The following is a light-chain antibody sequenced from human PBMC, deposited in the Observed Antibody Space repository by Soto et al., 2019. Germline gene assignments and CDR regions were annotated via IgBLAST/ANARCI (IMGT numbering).Light chain of an antibody. J-gene: IGKJ4*01. CDR3: QHYNTYPLT. CDR1: QSISSW. Sequence: DIQMTQSPSTLTASVGDRVTITCRASQSISSWLAWYQQKPGKAPKLLIYKASSLESGVPSRFSGSGSVTEFTLTISSLQPDDFATYYCQHYNTYPLTFGGGTKVEIK. CDR2: KAS. V-gene: IGKV1-5*03.